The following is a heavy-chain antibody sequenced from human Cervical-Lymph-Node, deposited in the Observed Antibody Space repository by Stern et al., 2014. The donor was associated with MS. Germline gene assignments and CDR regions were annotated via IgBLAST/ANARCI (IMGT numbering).Heavy chain of an antibody. J-gene: IGHJ5*02. CDR3: AREGAYLNWFDP. D-gene: IGHD1-26*01. Sequence: QLQLQESGPGLVKPSETLSLTCTVSGGSISSYYWSWIRQPPGKGLEWIGSIYYSGSTNYNPSLKSRVTISVDTSKNQFSLKLSSVTAADTAVYYCAREGAYLNWFDPWGQGTLVTVSS. CDR1: GGSISSYY. V-gene: IGHV4-59*01. CDR2: IYYSGST.